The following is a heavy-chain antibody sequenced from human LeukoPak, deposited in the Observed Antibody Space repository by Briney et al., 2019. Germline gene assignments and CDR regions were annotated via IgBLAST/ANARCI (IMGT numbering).Heavy chain of an antibody. Sequence: ASVKVSCKASGYTFTGYYIRWVRQAPGQGLEWMGWINPNNGGTNYAQKFQGRVTMTRDTSISTAYMELSRLRSDDTAVYYCARDRYTGYNDFDHWGQGTLVTVSS. CDR3: ARDRYTGYNDFDH. CDR1: GYTFTGYY. J-gene: IGHJ4*02. V-gene: IGHV1-2*02. CDR2: INPNNGGT. D-gene: IGHD5-12*01.